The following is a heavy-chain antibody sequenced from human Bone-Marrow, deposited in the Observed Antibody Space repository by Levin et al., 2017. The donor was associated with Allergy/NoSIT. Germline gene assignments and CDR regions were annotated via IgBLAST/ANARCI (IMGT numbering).Heavy chain of an antibody. V-gene: IGHV4-39*07. CDR1: GGFISNDIYY. Sequence: SETLSLTCTVSGGFISNDIYYWGWIRQPPGKGLEWIGSMSSSGSAYYNPSLKTRVSISLDTSKNQFSLKLNSVTAADTAVYFCARVRRIAVAANGHWRFEPWGQGTLVTVSS. CDR3: ARVRRIAVAANGHWRFEP. CDR2: MSSSGSA. J-gene: IGHJ5*02. D-gene: IGHD6-19*01.